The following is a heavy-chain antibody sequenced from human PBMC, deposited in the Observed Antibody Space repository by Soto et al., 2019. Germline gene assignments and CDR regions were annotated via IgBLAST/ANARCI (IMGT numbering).Heavy chain of an antibody. CDR1: GGSFSGYY. J-gene: IGHJ6*03. CDR3: ARGPSALPYYYYYYMDV. CDR2: INHSGST. Sequence: SETLSLTCAVYGGSFSGYYWSWIRQPPGKGLEWIGEINHSGSTNYNPSLKSRVTISVDTSKNQFSLKLSSVTAADTAVYYCARGPSALPYYYYYYMDVWGKGTTVTVSS. V-gene: IGHV4-34*01.